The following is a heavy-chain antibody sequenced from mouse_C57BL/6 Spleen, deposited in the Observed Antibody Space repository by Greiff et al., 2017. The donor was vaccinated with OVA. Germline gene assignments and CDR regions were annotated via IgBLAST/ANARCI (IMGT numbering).Heavy chain of an antibody. D-gene: IGHD1-3*01. J-gene: IGHJ1*03. V-gene: IGHV1-15*01. Sequence: QVQLQQSGAELVRPGASVTLSCKASGYTFTDYEMHWVKQTPVHGLEWIGAIDPETGGTAYNQKFKGKATLTADKSSSTAYMELRSLTSEDSAVYYCTRLNWYFDVWGTGTTVTVSS. CDR2: IDPETGGT. CDR1: GYTFTDYE. CDR3: TRLNWYFDV.